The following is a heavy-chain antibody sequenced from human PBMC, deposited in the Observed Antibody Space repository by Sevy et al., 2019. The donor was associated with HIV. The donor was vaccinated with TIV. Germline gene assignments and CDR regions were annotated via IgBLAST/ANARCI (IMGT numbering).Heavy chain of an antibody. Sequence: ASVKVSCKASGYTFTSYAMNWVRQAPGQGLEWMGWINTNTGNPTYAQGFTGLFVFSLDTSVSTAYLQISSLKAEDTAVYYCAREGVWGSFDYYYGMDVWGQGTTVTVSS. CDR3: AREGVWGSFDYYYGMDV. CDR1: GYTFTSYA. D-gene: IGHD3-16*01. V-gene: IGHV7-4-1*02. CDR2: INTNTGNP. J-gene: IGHJ6*02.